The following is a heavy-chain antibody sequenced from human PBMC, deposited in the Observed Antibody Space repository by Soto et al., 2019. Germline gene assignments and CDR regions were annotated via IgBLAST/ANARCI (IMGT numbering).Heavy chain of an antibody. V-gene: IGHV1-18*01. J-gene: IGHJ6*02. CDR2: ISAYNGNT. CDR1: GYTFSNYG. Sequence: QVQLVQSGGEVKKPGASVKVSCRASGYTFSNYGITWVRQAPGQGLEWMGWISAYNGNTNYAQKLQGRVTMTTDTLTTTVYMELRSLRSDDTAVYYCARERLLPYYSYGMDVWGQGTTVTVSS. D-gene: IGHD2-15*01. CDR3: ARERLLPYYSYGMDV.